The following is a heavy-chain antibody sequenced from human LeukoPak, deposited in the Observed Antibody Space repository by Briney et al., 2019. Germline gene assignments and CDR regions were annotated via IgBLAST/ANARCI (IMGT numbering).Heavy chain of an antibody. J-gene: IGHJ4*02. CDR1: GGTFSSYA. D-gene: IGHD6-19*01. Sequence: SVKVSCKASGGTFSSYAISWVRQAPGQGLEWMGGIIPIFGTANYAQKFQGRVTITADKSTSTAYMELSSLRSEDTAVYYCARERLNSSGLFDYWGQGTLVTVSS. V-gene: IGHV1-69*06. CDR3: ARERLNSSGLFDY. CDR2: IIPIFGTA.